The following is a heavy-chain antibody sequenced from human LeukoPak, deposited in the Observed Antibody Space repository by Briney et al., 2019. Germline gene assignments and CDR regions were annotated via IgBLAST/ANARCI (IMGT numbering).Heavy chain of an antibody. CDR2: IYPYSGDT. V-gene: IGHV1-2*02. CDR3: ARDRNSGSSLDI. CDR1: GYTFTGYY. D-gene: IGHD6-6*01. J-gene: IGHJ3*02. Sequence: ASVKVSCKASGYTFTGYYIHWVREAPGQGREWMGWIYPYSGDTNYAQNFQGRVTKTRDTSISTAYMELSSLKSDDTAVYYCARDRNSGSSLDIWGQGTVLTVSS.